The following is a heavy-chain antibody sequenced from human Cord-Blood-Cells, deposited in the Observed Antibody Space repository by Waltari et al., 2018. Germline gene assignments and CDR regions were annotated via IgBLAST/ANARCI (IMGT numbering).Heavy chain of an antibody. CDR3: ARLTYDSSGYFIDY. V-gene: IGHV4-39*01. Sequence: QLQLQESGPGLVKPSETLSLTCTVSGGSISSSSYYWGWIRQPPGKGLEWIGGIYYSGSTYDNPSRKSRVTISVDTSKNQFSLRLSSVTAADTAVYYCARLTYDSSGYFIDYWGQGTLVTVSS. CDR1: GGSISSSSYY. D-gene: IGHD3-22*01. J-gene: IGHJ4*02. CDR2: IYYSGST.